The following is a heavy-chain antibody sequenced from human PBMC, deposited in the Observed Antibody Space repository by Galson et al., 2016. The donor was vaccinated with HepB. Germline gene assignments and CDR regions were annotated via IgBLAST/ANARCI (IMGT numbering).Heavy chain of an antibody. Sequence: QSGAEVKKPGESLKISCKTSGFDFTTNWIAWVRQMPGKGLEWMGMIYPADSDTRNSPSFQGQVTIPVDKSTSTAYLQWNSLKASDTAMYYCARPARGYCSGGTCPHPGYFDLWGRGTLVTVSS. CDR2: IYPADSDT. CDR3: ARPARGYCSGGTCPHPGYFDL. V-gene: IGHV5-51*01. CDR1: GFDFTTNW. D-gene: IGHD2-15*01. J-gene: IGHJ2*01.